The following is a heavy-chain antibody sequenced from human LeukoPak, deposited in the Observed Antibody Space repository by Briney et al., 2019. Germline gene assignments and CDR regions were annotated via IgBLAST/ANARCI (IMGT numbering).Heavy chain of an antibody. Sequence: SETLSLTCTVSGGSISSYYWSWIRQPPGKGLEWIGYIYYSGSTNYNPSLKSRVTISVDTSKNQFSLKLSSVTAADTAVYYCARVSKIFGGYSYGYLDYWGQGTLVTVSS. CDR1: GGSISSYY. V-gene: IGHV4-59*01. CDR2: IYYSGST. CDR3: ARVSKIFGGYSYGYLDY. D-gene: IGHD5-18*01. J-gene: IGHJ4*02.